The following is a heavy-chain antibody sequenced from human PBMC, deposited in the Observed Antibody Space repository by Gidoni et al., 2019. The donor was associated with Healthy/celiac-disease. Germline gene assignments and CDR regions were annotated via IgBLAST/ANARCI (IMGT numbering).Heavy chain of an antibody. V-gene: IGHV4-39*01. CDR2: IYYSGST. D-gene: IGHD6-6*01. CDR1: GGSISSSSYY. J-gene: IGHJ4*02. Sequence: QLQLQESGPGLVKPSETLSLTCTVSGGSISSSSYYWGWIRQPPGKGLEWIGSIYYSGSTYYNPSLKSRVTISVDTSKNQFSLKLSSVTAADTAVYYCARYALEYSRDIDYWGQGTLVTVSS. CDR3: ARYALEYSRDIDY.